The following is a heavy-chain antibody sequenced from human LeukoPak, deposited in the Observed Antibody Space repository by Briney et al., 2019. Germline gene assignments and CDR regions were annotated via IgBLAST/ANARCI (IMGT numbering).Heavy chain of an antibody. J-gene: IGHJ4*02. CDR2: ISGSSDST. Sequence: PGGSLRLSCAASGFTFSRYAMSWARQAPGKGLEWVAGISGSSDSTYYADSVKGRFTISRDNSKNTLYLEMNRLRAEDTAVYNCAKGSTAAGTPFDSWGQGTLVTVSS. CDR1: GFTFSRYA. CDR3: AKGSTAAGTPFDS. V-gene: IGHV3-23*01. D-gene: IGHD1-14*01.